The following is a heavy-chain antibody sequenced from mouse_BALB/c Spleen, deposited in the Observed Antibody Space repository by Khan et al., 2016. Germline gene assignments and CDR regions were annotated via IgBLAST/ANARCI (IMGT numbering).Heavy chain of an antibody. Sequence: EVELVESGGGLVQPGGSRKLSCAASGFTFSSFGMHWVRQAPEKGLEWVAFISSGSIAIYYADTVKGRFTISRDNPKNTLFLQMTSLRSEDTAMYYCGRGDYWGQGTTLTVSS. V-gene: IGHV5-17*02. CDR1: GFTFSSFG. CDR3: GRGDY. J-gene: IGHJ2*01. CDR2: ISSGSIAI.